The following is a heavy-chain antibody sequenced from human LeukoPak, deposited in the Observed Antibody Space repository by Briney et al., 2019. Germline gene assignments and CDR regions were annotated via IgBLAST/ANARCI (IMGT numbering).Heavy chain of an antibody. CDR3: ARGGNCSSTSCYTIIDY. CDR1: GFTFSSYA. J-gene: IGHJ4*02. Sequence: GGSLRLSCAASGFTFSSYAMSWVRQAPGKGLEWVSAISGSGGSTYYADSVKGRFTISRDNSKNTLYLQMNSLRAEDTAVYYCARGGNCSSTSCYTIIDYWGQGTLVTVSS. D-gene: IGHD2-2*02. V-gene: IGHV3-23*01. CDR2: ISGSGGST.